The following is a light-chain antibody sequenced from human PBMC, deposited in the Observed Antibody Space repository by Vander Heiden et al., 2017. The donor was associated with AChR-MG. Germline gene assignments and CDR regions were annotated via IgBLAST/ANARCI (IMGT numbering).Light chain of an antibody. V-gene: IGKV3-20*01. Sequence: IVLTQSPGTLSLSPGDRATLSCRASQSVSSSYLAWYQQKPGQAPRLLIYGASSRATGIPDRFSGSGSGTDFTLTISRLEPEDFAVYYCQQDGSSPLTFGGGTKVEIK. CDR2: GAS. CDR3: QQDGSSPLT. CDR1: QSVSSSY. J-gene: IGKJ4*01.